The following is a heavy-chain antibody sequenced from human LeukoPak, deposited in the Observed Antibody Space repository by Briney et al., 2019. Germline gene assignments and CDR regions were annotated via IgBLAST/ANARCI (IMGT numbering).Heavy chain of an antibody. D-gene: IGHD3-10*01. Sequence: GGSLRLSCVASGFTFSTYGMHWVRQAPGKGLEWVAIIWYDGTNINYGDSVKGRFTISRDNSKNTLYLQMNSLRAEDTAVYYCAKDVTMVRGVIVWGQGTLVTVSS. J-gene: IGHJ4*02. CDR1: GFTFSTYG. V-gene: IGHV3-30*02. CDR2: IWYDGTNI. CDR3: AKDVTMVRGVIV.